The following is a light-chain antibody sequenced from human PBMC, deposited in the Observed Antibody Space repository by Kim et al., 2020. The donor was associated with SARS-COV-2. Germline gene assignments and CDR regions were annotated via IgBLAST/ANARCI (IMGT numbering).Light chain of an antibody. CDR1: KLGDKY. CDR3: QAWDSRTVI. Sequence: SYELAQPPSVSVSPGQTASITCSGDKLGDKYACWYQQKPGQSPVLVIYEGTERPSGIPERFSGSKSGTTATLTISGTQAMDVADYYCQAWDSRTVIFGGGTQLTVL. CDR2: EGT. J-gene: IGLJ2*01. V-gene: IGLV3-1*01.